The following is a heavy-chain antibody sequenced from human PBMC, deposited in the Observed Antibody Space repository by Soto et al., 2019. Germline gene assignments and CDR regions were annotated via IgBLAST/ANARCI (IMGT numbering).Heavy chain of an antibody. D-gene: IGHD6-6*01. CDR3: AKARKVEYSSSGGMDV. J-gene: IGHJ6*02. CDR2: ISYDGSNK. Sequence: QVQLVESGGGVVQPGRSLRLSCAASGFTFSTYGMHWVRQAPGKGLELVAVISYDGSNKYYAESVKGRFTISRDNSKNTLYLQMNSLRSEDKAVYYCAKARKVEYSSSGGMDVWGQGTTVTVSS. CDR1: GFTFSTYG. V-gene: IGHV3-30*18.